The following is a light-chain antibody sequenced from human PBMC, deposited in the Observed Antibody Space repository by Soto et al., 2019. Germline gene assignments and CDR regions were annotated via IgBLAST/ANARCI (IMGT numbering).Light chain of an antibody. V-gene: IGLV2-14*01. J-gene: IGLJ2*01. CDR1: SSDVGGYNY. CDR3: SSFTGSSTHVL. CDR2: DVN. Sequence: QSALAQPASVSGSPGQSITISCAGTSSDVGGYNYVSWYQQYPGKAPKLMIYDVNSRPSGVSNRFSGSKSGNTASLTISGLQAEDEAEYYCSSFTGSSTHVLFGGGTQLTVL.